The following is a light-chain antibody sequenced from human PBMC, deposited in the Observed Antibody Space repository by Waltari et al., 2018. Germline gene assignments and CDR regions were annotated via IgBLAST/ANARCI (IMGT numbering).Light chain of an antibody. V-gene: IGLV1-40*01. CDR2: GSN. Sequence: QSVLPQPPSVSGAPGQTVTISCPGSGSNTGAGYVGHWYQQVPRAAPKLLIYGSNRRPLGVPDRFFGSTSGTSASLAITGLQAEDEAVYYCQSYDTSLTVVFGGGTKLTVL. J-gene: IGLJ3*02. CDR3: QSYDTSLTVV. CDR1: GSNTGAGYV.